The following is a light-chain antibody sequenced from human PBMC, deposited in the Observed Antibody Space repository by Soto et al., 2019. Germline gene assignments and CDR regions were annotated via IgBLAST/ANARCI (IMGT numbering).Light chain of an antibody. CDR3: SSSATGPTSHLV. J-gene: IGLJ2*01. CDR2: GVT. V-gene: IGLV2-14*03. Sequence: QSALTQPASVSGSPGQSITISCTGTSSDVGNSDYVSWYQHHPGKAPKLMLSGVTNRPSGVSNRFSGSKSGNTASLTISGLQAEDEADSYCSSSATGPTSHLVFGGGTKLTVL. CDR1: SSDVGNSDY.